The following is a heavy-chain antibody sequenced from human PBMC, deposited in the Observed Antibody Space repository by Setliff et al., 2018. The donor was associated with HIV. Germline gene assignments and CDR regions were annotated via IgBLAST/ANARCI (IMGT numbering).Heavy chain of an antibody. V-gene: IGHV4-39*01. CDR3: ARHGGFFTNGVCYRGGDWFDP. D-gene: IGHD2-8*01. Sequence: SETLSLTCTVSGGSISRSSYYWGWIRQPPGKGLEWIGSIYYSGSTYYNPSLKSRVTISVDTSKNHFSLKLSSVTAADTAFYYCARHGGFFTNGVCYRGGDWFDPWGQGTLVTVSS. J-gene: IGHJ5*02. CDR1: GGSISRSSYY. CDR2: IYYSGST.